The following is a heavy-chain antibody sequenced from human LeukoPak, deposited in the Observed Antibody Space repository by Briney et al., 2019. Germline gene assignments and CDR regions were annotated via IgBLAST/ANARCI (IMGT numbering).Heavy chain of an antibody. J-gene: IGHJ4*02. V-gene: IGHV4-39*01. Sequence: PSETLSLTCTVSGGSISSGSSYWGWVRQPPGMGLEWIGNIYWTGSTYYNPSLESRVSISVDTSKNQFSVKLSSVTAADTAVYYCARGNYDILTGYRKDFDYWSQGTLVTVSS. D-gene: IGHD3-9*01. CDR3: ARGNYDILTGYRKDFDY. CDR2: IYWTGST. CDR1: GGSISSGSSY.